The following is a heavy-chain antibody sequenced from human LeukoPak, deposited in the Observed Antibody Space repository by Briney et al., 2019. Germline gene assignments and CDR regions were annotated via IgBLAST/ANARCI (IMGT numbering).Heavy chain of an antibody. CDR2: IYYDGST. Sequence: PSETLSLTCTVSGGSISSLYWSWFRQPPGKGLEWIGYIYYDGSTNYNPSLKSRVTMSVDTSKNQFSLKLSSVTAADTAVYYCARDDYYDSSGYYYYGMDVWGQGTTVTVSS. V-gene: IGHV4-59*11. J-gene: IGHJ6*02. D-gene: IGHD3-22*01. CDR3: ARDDYYDSSGYYYYGMDV. CDR1: GGSISSLY.